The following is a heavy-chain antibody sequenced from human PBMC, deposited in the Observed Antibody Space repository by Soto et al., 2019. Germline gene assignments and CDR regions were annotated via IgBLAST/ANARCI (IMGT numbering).Heavy chain of an antibody. V-gene: IGHV1-69*01. CDR1: GVTFSSYA. D-gene: IGHD3-10*01. J-gene: IGHJ4*02. Sequence: QVQLVQSGAEVKKPGSSVKVSCKASGVTFSSYAISWVRQAPGQGLEWMGGIIPIFGTANYAQKFQGRVTITADESTSTAYMELSSLRSEDTAVYYCARDRGYYYGSGSYYHFDYWGQGTLVTVSS. CDR3: ARDRGYYYGSGSYYHFDY. CDR2: IIPIFGTA.